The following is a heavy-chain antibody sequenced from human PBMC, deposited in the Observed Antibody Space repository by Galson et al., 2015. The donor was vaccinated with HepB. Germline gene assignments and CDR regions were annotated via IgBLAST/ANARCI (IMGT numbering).Heavy chain of an antibody. CDR3: ARGKYCGGDCYGIDY. Sequence: ASGGTFSSYAISWVRQAPGQGLEWMGGIIPIFGTANYAQKFQGRVTITADKSTSTAYMELSSLRSEDTAVYYCARGKYCGGDCYGIDYWGQGTLVTVSS. CDR1: GGTFSSYA. J-gene: IGHJ4*02. D-gene: IGHD2-21*02. V-gene: IGHV1-69*06. CDR2: IIPIFGTA.